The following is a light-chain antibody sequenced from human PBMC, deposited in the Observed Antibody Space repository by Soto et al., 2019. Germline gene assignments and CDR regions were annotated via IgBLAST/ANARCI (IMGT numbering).Light chain of an antibody. J-gene: IGKJ3*01. CDR2: NAS. V-gene: IGKV3-11*01. CDR1: QTVSTY. CDR3: HQCSNWTPFT. Sequence: EIVLPQAPATLSLSPVERATLSCRASQTVSTYLAWYQQKPGQAPRLLLYNASNRATGIPARFSGSGSGTDFTLNISSLEPEDSAVYYCHQCSNWTPFTFGPGTNVAIK.